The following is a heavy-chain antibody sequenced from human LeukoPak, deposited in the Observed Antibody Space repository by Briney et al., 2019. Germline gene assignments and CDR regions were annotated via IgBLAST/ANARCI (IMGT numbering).Heavy chain of an antibody. J-gene: IGHJ4*02. D-gene: IGHD3-10*01. CDR2: ISYDGSNK. V-gene: IGHV3-30*18. Sequence: GRSLRLSCAASGFTFSSYGMHWVRQAPGKGLEWVAVISYDGSNKYYADSVKGRFTISRDNSKNTLYLQMNSLRAEDTAVYYCAKDRYGSGSYSNFDYWGQGTLVTVFS. CDR3: AKDRYGSGSYSNFDY. CDR1: GFTFSSYG.